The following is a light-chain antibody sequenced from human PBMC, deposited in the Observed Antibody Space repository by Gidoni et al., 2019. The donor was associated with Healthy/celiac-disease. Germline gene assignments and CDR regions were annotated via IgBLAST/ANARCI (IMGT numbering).Light chain of an antibody. CDR2: KAS. Sequence: DIQMTQSPSTLSASVGDRVTITCRASQSISSWLAWYQQQPGKAPKRLIYKASSLESGVTSRFSGSGSGTEFTLTISSLQPDDFATYYCQQYNSYSWTFGQGTKVEIK. CDR3: QQYNSYSWT. CDR1: QSISSW. J-gene: IGKJ1*01. V-gene: IGKV1-5*03.